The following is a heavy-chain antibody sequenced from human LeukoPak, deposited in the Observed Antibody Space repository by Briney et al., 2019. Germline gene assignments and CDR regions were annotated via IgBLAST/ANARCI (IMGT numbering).Heavy chain of an antibody. V-gene: IGHV3-11*04. CDR2: ISSSGSFI. J-gene: IGHJ4*02. CDR1: GFTFSDYY. D-gene: IGHD5-24*01. CDR3: ARDKVENYFDY. Sequence: KAWGSLRLSCAASGFTFSDYYMSWIRQAPGKGLEWVSYISSSGSFIYYADSVKGRFTISRDNAKNSLYLQLNSLRAEDTAVYYCARDKVENYFDYWGQGTLVTVSS.